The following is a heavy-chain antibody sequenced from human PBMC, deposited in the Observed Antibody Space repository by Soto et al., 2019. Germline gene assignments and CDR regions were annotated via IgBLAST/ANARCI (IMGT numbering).Heavy chain of an antibody. Sequence: QVQLVQSGAEVKKPGSSVKVSCKASGGTFSSYAINWVRQAPGQGLEWMGGIIPIFGTADYAQKFQGRVTSTAVQSTSAAYMELSSLRSEDTAVYYCAQCLLGVNYYYGMDVWGQGTTVTVSS. CDR3: AQCLLGVNYYYGMDV. D-gene: IGHD3-16*01. J-gene: IGHJ6*02. CDR1: GGTFSSYA. V-gene: IGHV1-69*12. CDR2: IIPIFGTA.